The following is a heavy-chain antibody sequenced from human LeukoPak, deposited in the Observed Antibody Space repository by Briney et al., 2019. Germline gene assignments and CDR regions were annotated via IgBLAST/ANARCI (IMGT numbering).Heavy chain of an antibody. J-gene: IGHJ6*03. CDR3: ARDYYDSSGYLSQYYYYYMDV. CDR2: IYSGGNT. CDR1: GFTFSSYG. Sequence: PGGSLRLSCAASGFTFSSYGMHWVRQAPGKGLEWVSFIYSGGNTYYADSVKGRFTISRDNSKNTVHLQMNSLRSEDTAVYYCARDYYDSSGYLSQYYYYYMDVWGKGTTVTVSS. D-gene: IGHD3-22*01. V-gene: IGHV3-NL1*01.